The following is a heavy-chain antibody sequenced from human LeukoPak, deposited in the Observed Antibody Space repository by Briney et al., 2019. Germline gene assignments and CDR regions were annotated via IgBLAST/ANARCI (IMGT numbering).Heavy chain of an antibody. J-gene: IGHJ5*02. D-gene: IGHD5-18*01. CDR3: AKDGYSYGPYNWFDP. CDR1: GFTFSSYA. Sequence: PGGSLRLSCAASGFTFSSYAMSWVRQAPGKGLEWVSAISGSGGSTYYADSVKGRFTISRDNSKNTLYLQMNSLRAEDTSVYYCAKDGYSYGPYNWFDPWGQGTLVTVSS. V-gene: IGHV3-23*01. CDR2: ISGSGGST.